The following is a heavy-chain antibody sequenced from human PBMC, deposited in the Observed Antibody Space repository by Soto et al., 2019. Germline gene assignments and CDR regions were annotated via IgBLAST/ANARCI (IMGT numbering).Heavy chain of an antibody. CDR1: GGSISSSSYY. CDR3: ARHICGYGSGSYRRFDP. CDR2: IYYSGST. J-gene: IGHJ5*02. Sequence: QLQLQESGPGLVKPSETLSLTCTVSGGSISSSSYYWGWIRQPPGKGLEWIGSIYYSGSTYYNPSLKSRVTISVDTSKNQFSLKLSSVTAADTAVYYCARHICGYGSGSYRRFDPWGQGTLVTVSS. V-gene: IGHV4-39*01. D-gene: IGHD3-10*01.